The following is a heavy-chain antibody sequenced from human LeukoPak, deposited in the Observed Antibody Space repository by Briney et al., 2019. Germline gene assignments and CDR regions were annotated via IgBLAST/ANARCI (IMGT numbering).Heavy chain of an antibody. CDR3: ARVYYGSGPGEAFDI. J-gene: IGHJ3*02. D-gene: IGHD3-10*01. Sequence: SQTLSLTCTVSGGSISSGDYYWSWIRQPPGKGLEWIGYIYYSGSTYYNPSLKSRATISVDTSKNQFSLKLSSVTAADTAVYYCARVYYGSGPGEAFDIWGQGTMVTVSS. CDR2: IYYSGST. CDR1: GGSISSGDYY. V-gene: IGHV4-30-4*01.